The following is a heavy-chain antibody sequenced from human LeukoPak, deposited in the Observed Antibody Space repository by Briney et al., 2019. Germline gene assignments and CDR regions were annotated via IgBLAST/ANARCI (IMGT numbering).Heavy chain of an antibody. CDR3: AKGISHIDY. J-gene: IGHJ4*02. V-gene: IGHV3-23*01. D-gene: IGHD3-3*01. CDR2: ISNNGGYT. CDR1: GFTFSNYA. Sequence: GGSLRLSCAASGFTFSNYAMNWVRQAPGKGLEWVSVISNNGGYTYYADSVKGRFTISRDNSKNTLYLQMNSLRAEDTAVYYCAKGISHIDYWGQGTLVTVSS.